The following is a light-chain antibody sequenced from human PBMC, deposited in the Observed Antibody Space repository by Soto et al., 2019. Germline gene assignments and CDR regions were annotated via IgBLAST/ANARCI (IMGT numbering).Light chain of an antibody. V-gene: IGLV2-8*01. CDR2: EVT. Sequence: QSALTQPPSASGSPGQSVTISCTGTSSDVGAYDYVSWYQQHPGKAPKLMIYEVTQRPSGVPDRFSGSKSGNTASLTVSGLQAEDEADYYCSSYAGSNILLFGGGTKVTVL. J-gene: IGLJ3*02. CDR1: SSDVGAYDY. CDR3: SSYAGSNILL.